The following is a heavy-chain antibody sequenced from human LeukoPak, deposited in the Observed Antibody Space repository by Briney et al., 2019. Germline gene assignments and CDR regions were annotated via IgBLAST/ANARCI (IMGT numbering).Heavy chain of an antibody. CDR2: TWYDGSNK. D-gene: IGHD2-2*01. V-gene: IGHV3-33*01. CDR1: GFTFSSYG. Sequence: PGGSLRLSCAASGFTFSSYGMHWVRQAPGKGLEWVAATWYDGSNKYYADSVKGRFTISRDNSKNTLYLQTNSLRAEDTAVYFCARGGHCSITSCSNYDGMDVWGQGTTLTVSS. CDR3: ARGGHCSITSCSNYDGMDV. J-gene: IGHJ6*02.